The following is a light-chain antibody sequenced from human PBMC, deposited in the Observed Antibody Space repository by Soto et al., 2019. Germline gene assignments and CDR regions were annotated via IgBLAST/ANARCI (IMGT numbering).Light chain of an antibody. CDR2: LGS. CDR1: QSLLHSNGYTY. Sequence: IVMTQSPVSLPVTPGEPASISCRSSQSLLHSNGYTYLDWYLQKPGQSPQVLIYLGSNRASGVPERFSGSGSGTDFTLKISRVEAEDVGIYYCMQALQSPWTFGQGTKVEI. V-gene: IGKV2-28*01. J-gene: IGKJ1*01. CDR3: MQALQSPWT.